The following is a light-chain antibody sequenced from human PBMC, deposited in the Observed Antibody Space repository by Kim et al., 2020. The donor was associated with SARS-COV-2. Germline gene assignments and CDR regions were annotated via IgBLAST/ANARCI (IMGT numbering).Light chain of an antibody. CDR3: QQYYSYPGA. CDR1: QGISSY. V-gene: IGKV1-8*01. CDR2: AAS. J-gene: IGKJ1*01. Sequence: AIRITQSPSSLSASTGDRVTITCRASQGISSYLAWYQQKPGKAPKLLIYAASTLQSGVPSRFSGSGSGTDFTLTISCLQSEDFATYSCQQYYSYPGAFGQGTKVEIK.